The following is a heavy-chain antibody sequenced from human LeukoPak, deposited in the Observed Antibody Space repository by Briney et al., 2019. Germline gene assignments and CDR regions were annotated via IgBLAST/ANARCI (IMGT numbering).Heavy chain of an antibody. CDR1: GFTFSSYW. V-gene: IGHV3-7*05. D-gene: IGHD3-10*01. Sequence: GGSLRLSCASSGFTFSSYWMSWVRQAPGKGLEWVANIKQDGGEKYYVDSVKGRFTISRDNAKNSLYLQMNSLRAEDTALYYCAREASIRITMVRGVPNWFDPWGQGTLVTVSS. CDR2: IKQDGGEK. J-gene: IGHJ5*02. CDR3: AREASIRITMVRGVPNWFDP.